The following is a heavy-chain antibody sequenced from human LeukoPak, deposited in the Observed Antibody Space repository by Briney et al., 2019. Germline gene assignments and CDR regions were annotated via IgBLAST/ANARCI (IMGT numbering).Heavy chain of an antibody. J-gene: IGHJ4*02. D-gene: IGHD1-26*01. CDR3: ARDRYSGSYFN. V-gene: IGHV1-46*01. CDR2: INPNGGST. Sequence: GASVKVSCKASGYTFTSYYIHWVRQAPGQGLEWMGIINPNGGSTNCAQKFQGRVTMSRDTSTSTVYMELSSLRSEDTAVYYRARDRYSGSYFNWGQGTLVTVSS. CDR1: GYTFTSYY.